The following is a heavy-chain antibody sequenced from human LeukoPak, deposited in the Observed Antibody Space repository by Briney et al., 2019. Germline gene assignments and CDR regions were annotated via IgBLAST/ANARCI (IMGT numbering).Heavy chain of an antibody. CDR2: IYYSGST. Sequence: SETLSLTCTVSGGSISSYYWSWIRQPPGKGLEWIGYIYYSGSTNYNPSLKSRVTISVDTSKNQFSLKLSSVTAADTAVYYCARGNYGDYVLSWFDRWGQGTLVTVSS. CDR1: GGSISSYY. J-gene: IGHJ5*02. V-gene: IGHV4-59*01. CDR3: ARGNYGDYVLSWFDR. D-gene: IGHD4-17*01.